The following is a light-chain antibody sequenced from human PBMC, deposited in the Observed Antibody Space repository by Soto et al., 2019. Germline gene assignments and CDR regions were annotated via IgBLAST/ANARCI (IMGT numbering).Light chain of an antibody. CDR2: DAS. J-gene: IGKJ5*01. V-gene: IGKV1-33*01. CDR1: QDINKN. CDR3: QQYESLPLT. Sequence: DIQMTQSPASLSSSVRERCTITCQSSQDINKNLIWYQQKPGKAPKLLIYDASDLETGVPSRFSGSGSGTGFTFTISSLQPEDFATYYCQQYESLPLTFGQGTRLEI.